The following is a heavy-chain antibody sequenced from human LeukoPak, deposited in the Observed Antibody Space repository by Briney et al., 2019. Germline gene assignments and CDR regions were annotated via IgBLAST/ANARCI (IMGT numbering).Heavy chain of an antibody. D-gene: IGHD3-22*01. Sequence: GGSLRLSCAASGFKFDDYGMSWVRHAPGKGLEWVCDINWNGAWTGYADSVKGRFTISRDNAKNSLYLQMNSLRAEDTALYYCAGYYYDSSRGFDLWGQGTLVAVSA. V-gene: IGHV3-20*04. CDR3: AGYYYDSSRGFDL. CDR2: INWNGAWT. CDR1: GFKFDDYG. J-gene: IGHJ5*02.